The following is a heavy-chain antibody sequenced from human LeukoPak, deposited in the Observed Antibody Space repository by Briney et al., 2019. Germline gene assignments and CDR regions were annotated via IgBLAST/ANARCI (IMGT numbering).Heavy chain of an antibody. V-gene: IGHV4-4*07. CDR1: GGSISSHY. Sequence: SETLSLTCTVSGGSISSHYWSWIRQPAGKGLEWIGRIYTSGSTNYNPSLKSRVTMSVDTSKNQFSLKLSSVTAADTAVYYCARLRYSSGWGLFDYWGQGTLVTVSS. J-gene: IGHJ4*02. CDR3: ARLRYSSGWGLFDY. CDR2: IYTSGST. D-gene: IGHD6-19*01.